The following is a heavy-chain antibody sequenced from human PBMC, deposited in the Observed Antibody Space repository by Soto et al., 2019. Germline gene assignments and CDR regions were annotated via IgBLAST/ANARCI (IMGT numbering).Heavy chain of an antibody. J-gene: IGHJ4*02. CDR1: GGTFSSYA. CDR3: ARAPVVSVTAMVYFDY. Sequence: ASVKVSCKASGGTFSSYAISWVRQAPGQGLEWMGGIIPIFGTANYAQKFQGRVTITADESTSTAYMELGSLRSEDTAVYYCARAPVVSVTAMVYFDYWGQGTLVTVSS. CDR2: IIPIFGTA. V-gene: IGHV1-69*13. D-gene: IGHD5-18*01.